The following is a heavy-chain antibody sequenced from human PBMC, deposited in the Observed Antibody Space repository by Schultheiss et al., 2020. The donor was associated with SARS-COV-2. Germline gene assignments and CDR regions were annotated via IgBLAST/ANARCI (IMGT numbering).Heavy chain of an antibody. D-gene: IGHD3-10*01. CDR1: GFTFSNYG. CDR2: IWYAGNYK. V-gene: IGHV3-33*01. Sequence: GGSLRLSCAASGFTFSNYGMHWVRQAPGKGLEWVAVIWYAGNYKYYGDSVKGRFTISRDNSKNTVYLEMNRLRAEDTAVYYCARGDVRRGDYYYGMDVWGQGTTVTVSS. CDR3: ARGDVRRGDYYYGMDV. J-gene: IGHJ6*02.